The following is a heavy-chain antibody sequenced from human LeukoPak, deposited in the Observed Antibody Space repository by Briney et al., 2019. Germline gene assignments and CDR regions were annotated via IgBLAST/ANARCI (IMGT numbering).Heavy chain of an antibody. D-gene: IGHD2-2*01. CDR1: GYTFSSYA. Sequence: GASVKVSCKASGYTFSSYAISWVRQAPGQGLEWMGGIIPIFGTADYAQKFQGRVTITTDESTSTAYMELSSLRSEDTAVYYCARPLSSTSYVFDPWGQGTLVTVSS. V-gene: IGHV1-69*05. CDR3: ARPLSSTSYVFDP. CDR2: IIPIFGTA. J-gene: IGHJ5*02.